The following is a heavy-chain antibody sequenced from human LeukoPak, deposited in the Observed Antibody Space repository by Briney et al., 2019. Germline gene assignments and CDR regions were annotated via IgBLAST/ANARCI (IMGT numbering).Heavy chain of an antibody. CDR3: ARRSITGTTLDY. CDR1: GFSFDDYA. CDR2: ISWNSGSI. D-gene: IGHD1-7*01. J-gene: IGHJ4*02. V-gene: IGHV3-9*01. Sequence: GRSLRLSCAASGFSFDDYAMHWVRQVPGKGLEWVSGISWNSGSIGYADSVKGRFTISRDNAKNTLYLQMNSLRAEDTAVYYCARRSITGTTLDYWGQGTLVAVSS.